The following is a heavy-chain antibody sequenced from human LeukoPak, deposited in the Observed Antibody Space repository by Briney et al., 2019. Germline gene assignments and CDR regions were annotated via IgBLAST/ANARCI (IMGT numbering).Heavy chain of an antibody. J-gene: IGHJ4*02. D-gene: IGHD5-18*01. V-gene: IGHV3-48*03. CDR2: ISGSATVI. CDR3: VREGVGYSYGYAY. CDR1: GFTFSSYE. Sequence: SGGSLRLSCADSGFTFSSYELNWVRQAPGKGLEWVSYISGSATVIYYADSVKGLFTISRDNTKNSLFLQLSRLRAEDTAVYYCVREGVGYSYGYAYWGQGTLVTVSS.